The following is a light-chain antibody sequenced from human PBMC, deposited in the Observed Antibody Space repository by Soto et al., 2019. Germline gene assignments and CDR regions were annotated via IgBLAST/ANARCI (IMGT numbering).Light chain of an antibody. J-gene: IGLJ1*01. CDR2: EVS. V-gene: IGLV2-8*01. CDR1: SSDVGGYNY. CDR3: CSYAGSSTFAYV. Sequence: QSALTQPPSASGSPGQSVTISCTGTSSDVGGYNYVSWYQQHPGKAHKLMIYEVSKRPSGVPDRFSGSKSGNTASLTVSGLQAEDEADYYCCSYAGSSTFAYVFGTGTKVTVL.